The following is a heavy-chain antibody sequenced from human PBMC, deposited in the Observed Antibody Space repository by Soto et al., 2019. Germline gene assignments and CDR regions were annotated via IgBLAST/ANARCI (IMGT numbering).Heavy chain of an antibody. D-gene: IGHD5-12*01. CDR2: ISSNGGST. CDR1: GFTFSSYA. J-gene: IGHJ4*02. V-gene: IGHV3-64*01. Sequence: EVQLVESGGGLVQPGGYLRLSCAASGFTFSSYAMQWVRQAPGKGLEYVSVISSNGGSTYYANSVKGRFTISRDNSKNTLYLQMGSLRAEDMAVYYCARTSGYAFAYWGQGTLVTVSS. CDR3: ARTSGYAFAY.